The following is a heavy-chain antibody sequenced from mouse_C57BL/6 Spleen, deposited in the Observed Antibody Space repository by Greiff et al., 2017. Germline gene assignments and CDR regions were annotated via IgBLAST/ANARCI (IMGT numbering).Heavy chain of an antibody. D-gene: IGHD1-1*01. CDR1: GYTFTDYY. CDR2: IYPGSGNT. V-gene: IGHV1-76*01. J-gene: IGHJ4*01. CDR3: ASQGGITTVGDAMDY. Sequence: VQLVESGAELVRPGASVKLSCKASGYTFTDYYINWVKQRPGQGLEWIARIYPGSGNTYYNEKFKGKATLTAEKSSSAAYMQLSSLTSEDSAVYFCASQGGITTVGDAMDYWGQGTSVTVSS.